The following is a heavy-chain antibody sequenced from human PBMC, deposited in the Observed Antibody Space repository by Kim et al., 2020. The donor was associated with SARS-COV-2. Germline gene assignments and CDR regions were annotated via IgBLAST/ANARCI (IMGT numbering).Heavy chain of an antibody. J-gene: IGHJ6*02. D-gene: IGHD3-3*01. CDR2: ISSSSSYI. V-gene: IGHV3-21*01. CDR1: GFTFSSYS. CDR3: ARDGALTIFGVATNYDYYDMDI. Sequence: GGSLRLSCAASGFTFSSYSMNWVRQAPGKGLEWVSSISSSSSYIYYADSVKGRFTISRDNAKNSLYLQMNSLRAEDTAVYYCARDGALTIFGVATNYDYYDMDIWGQGTTVTVSS.